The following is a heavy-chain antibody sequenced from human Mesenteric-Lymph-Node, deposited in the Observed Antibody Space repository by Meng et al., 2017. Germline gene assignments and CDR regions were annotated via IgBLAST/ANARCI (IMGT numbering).Heavy chain of an antibody. CDR2: INPSGGST. V-gene: IGHV1-46*01. D-gene: IGHD3-10*01. Sequence: ASVKVSCKASGYSFSNYYMHWVRQAPGQGLEWMGIINPSGGSTSYAQKFQGRVTMTRDTSTSTVYMELSSLRSEDTAVYYCARDPGGSMVRGVMGVGFDPWGQGTLVTVSS. J-gene: IGHJ5*02. CDR1: GYSFSNYY. CDR3: ARDPGGSMVRGVMGVGFDP.